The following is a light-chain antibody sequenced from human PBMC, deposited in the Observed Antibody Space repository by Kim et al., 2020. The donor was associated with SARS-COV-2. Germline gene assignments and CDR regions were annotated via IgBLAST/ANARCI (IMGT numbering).Light chain of an antibody. V-gene: IGLV3-1*01. CDR2: QDR. CDR1: KLGDKY. Sequence: SVSPGQTASITCSGDKLGDKYASWYQQKPGQSPVLVIYQDRKRPSGIPERFSGYNSGNTATLTISGTQAMDEADYYCQAWDSSTWVFGGGTKLTVL. J-gene: IGLJ3*02. CDR3: QAWDSSTWV.